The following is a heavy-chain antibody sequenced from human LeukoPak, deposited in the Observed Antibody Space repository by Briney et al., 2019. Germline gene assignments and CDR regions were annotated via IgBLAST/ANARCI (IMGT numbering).Heavy chain of an antibody. CDR2: ISAYNGNT. CDR1: GYTFTSYG. J-gene: IGHJ4*02. V-gene: IGHV1-18*01. D-gene: IGHD2-15*01. Sequence: ASVKVSCKASGYTFTSYGISWVRQAPGQGLEWMGWISAYNGNTNYAQKLQGRVTMTTDTSTSTAYMELRSLRSDDTAVYYCASIGYCSGGSCYGFGGYWGQGTLVTVSS. CDR3: ASIGYCSGGSCYGFGGY.